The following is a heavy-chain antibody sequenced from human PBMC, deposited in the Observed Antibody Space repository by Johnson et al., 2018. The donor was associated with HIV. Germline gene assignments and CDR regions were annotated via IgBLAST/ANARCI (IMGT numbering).Heavy chain of an antibody. CDR3: ARDLNHFGGASDI. J-gene: IGHJ3*02. D-gene: IGHD3-16*01. CDR2: IRFDGTIK. CDR1: GFSFSGYG. V-gene: IGHV3-30*02. Sequence: QVQLVESGGGVVQPGGSLRLSCVASGFSFSGYGMHWVRQAPGKGLEWVAFIRFDGTIKYDADSVRGRFIISRDNSKNTLYLQMNSLRAEDTAVYYCARDLNHFGGASDIWGQGTRVTVSS.